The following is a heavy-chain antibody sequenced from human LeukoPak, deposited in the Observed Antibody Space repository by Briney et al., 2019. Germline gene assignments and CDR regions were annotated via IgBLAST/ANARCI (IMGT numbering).Heavy chain of an antibody. V-gene: IGHV3-7*03. Sequence: PGGSLRLSCAASGFTLSSYWMSWVRQAPGKGLEWVANIKEDGSEKYYVDSVKGRFTISRDNAKNSLYLHTNSLTAEDTAMYYCARDWVAGVPFDAFDIWGKGTMVSVSS. CDR2: IKEDGSEK. J-gene: IGHJ3*02. D-gene: IGHD3-10*01. CDR3: ARDWVAGVPFDAFDI. CDR1: GFTLSSYW.